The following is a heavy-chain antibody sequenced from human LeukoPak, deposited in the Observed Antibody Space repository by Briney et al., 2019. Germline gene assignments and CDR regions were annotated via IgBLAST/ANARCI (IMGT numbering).Heavy chain of an antibody. CDR1: GFTFSDYS. CDR3: ARGPRNSSSYQYFQH. J-gene: IGHJ1*01. D-gene: IGHD6-13*01. V-gene: IGHV3-21*01. Sequence: PGGSLRLSCAASGFTFSDYSMNWVRQAAGKGLEWVSAISSSSAYIYYADSVKGRFTVSRDNAENSLSLQMSSLRAEDSAIYHCARGPRNSSSYQYFQHWGQGTLVTVSA. CDR2: ISSSSAYI.